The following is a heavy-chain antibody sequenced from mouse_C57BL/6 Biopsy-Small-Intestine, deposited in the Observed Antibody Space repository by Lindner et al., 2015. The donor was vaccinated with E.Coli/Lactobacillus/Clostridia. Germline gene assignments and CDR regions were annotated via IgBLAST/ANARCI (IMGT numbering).Heavy chain of an antibody. CDR2: IYPGDDDT. J-gene: IGHJ1*01. CDR3: ARSSYYGNYDWYFDV. V-gene: IGHV1-82*01. CDR1: GYAFSSSW. Sequence: VQLQESGPELVKPGASVKISCKTSGYAFSSSWMNWVKQRPGKGLEWIGWIYPGDDDTDYNGNFKGKATLTADKSSSTAYMQLSSLTSEDSAVYFCARSSYYGNYDWYFDVWGAGTTVTVSS. D-gene: IGHD2-10*01.